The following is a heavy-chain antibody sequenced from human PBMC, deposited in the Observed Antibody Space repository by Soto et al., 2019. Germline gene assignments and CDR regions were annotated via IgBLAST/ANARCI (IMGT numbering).Heavy chain of an antibody. Sequence: GGSLRLSCAASGFTFSSYGMHWVRQAPCKGLEWVAVISYDGSNKYYADSVKGRFTISRDNSKNTLYLQMNSLRAEDTAVYYCAKDPRCWYLHYWRQGTLVTLSS. D-gene: IGHD6-13*01. J-gene: IGHJ4*02. CDR3: AKDPRCWYLHY. CDR1: GFTFSSYG. CDR2: ISYDGSNK. V-gene: IGHV3-30*18.